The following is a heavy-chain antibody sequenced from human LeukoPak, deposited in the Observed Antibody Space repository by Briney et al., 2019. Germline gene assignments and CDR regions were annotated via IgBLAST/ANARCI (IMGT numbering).Heavy chain of an antibody. CDR1: GFTFSSYG. D-gene: IGHD5-24*01. J-gene: IGHJ4*02. CDR3: AKDEEMATTVDY. Sequence: GGSLRLSCAASGFTFSSYGMHWVRQAPGKGLEWVAFIRYDGSNKYYADSVKGRFTISRENSKNTLYLQMNSLRAEDTAVYYCAKDEEMATTVDYWGQGTLVTVCS. CDR2: IRYDGSNK. V-gene: IGHV3-30*02.